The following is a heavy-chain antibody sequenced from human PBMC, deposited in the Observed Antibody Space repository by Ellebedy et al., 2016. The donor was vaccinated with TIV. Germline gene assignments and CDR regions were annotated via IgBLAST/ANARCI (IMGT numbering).Heavy chain of an antibody. CDR3: ATDGSYGDYLSPAHASVM. J-gene: IGHJ3*02. Sequence: GESLKISCAASGFSFRSYWMTWVRQAPGKGLEWVANINQDANKTFYVDSVEGRFTISRDNAKNSLFLQMNSLRAEDTAVYYCATDGSYGDYLSPAHASVMWGQGTLVSVSS. V-gene: IGHV3-7*01. CDR1: GFSFRSYW. D-gene: IGHD4-17*01. CDR2: INQDANKT.